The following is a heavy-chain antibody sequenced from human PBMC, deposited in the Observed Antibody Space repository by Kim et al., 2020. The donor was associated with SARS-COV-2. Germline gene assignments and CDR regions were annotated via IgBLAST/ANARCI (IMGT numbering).Heavy chain of an antibody. V-gene: IGHV4-39*07. Sequence: TSYDPSLNNRVTISLDTSKSQFSLKLSSVTAADTAMYYCAKYMSRTMLDYWGRGTLVTVSS. CDR3: AKYMSRTMLDY. J-gene: IGHJ4*02. CDR2: T. D-gene: IGHD1-7*01.